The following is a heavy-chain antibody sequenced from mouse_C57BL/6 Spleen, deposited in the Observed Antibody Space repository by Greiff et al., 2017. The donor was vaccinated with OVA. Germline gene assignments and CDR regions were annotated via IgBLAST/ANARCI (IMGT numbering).Heavy chain of an antibody. Sequence: VQLQQPGAELVRPGSSVKLSCKASGYTFTSYWMDWVKQRPGQGLEWIGNIYPSDSETHYNQKFKDKATLTVDKSSSTAYMQLSSLTSEDSAVYYCAREDLYYYAMDYWGQGTSVTVSS. CDR3: AREDLYYYAMDY. J-gene: IGHJ4*01. V-gene: IGHV1-61*01. CDR1: GYTFTSYW. CDR2: IYPSDSET.